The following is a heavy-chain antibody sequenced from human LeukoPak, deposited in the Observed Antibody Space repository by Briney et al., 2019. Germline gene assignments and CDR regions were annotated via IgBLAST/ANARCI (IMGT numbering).Heavy chain of an antibody. CDR1: GGSISSYY. Sequence: PSETLSLTCSVSGGSISSYYWSWIRQFPGKELEWIGYIYDSGSTNYNPSLRSRVTISVDTSKNQFSLKLSSEAAADTAVYYCARVGRRSVLDYWGQGTLVTVSS. CDR2: IYDSGST. D-gene: IGHD2-15*01. CDR3: ARVGRRSVLDY. J-gene: IGHJ4*02. V-gene: IGHV4-59*01.